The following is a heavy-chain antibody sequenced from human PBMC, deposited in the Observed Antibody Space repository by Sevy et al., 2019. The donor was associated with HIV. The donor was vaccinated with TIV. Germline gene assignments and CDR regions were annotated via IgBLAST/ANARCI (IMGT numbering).Heavy chain of an antibody. CDR1: GGSFSGYY. Sequence: SETLSLTCAVNGGSFSGYYWSWIRQPPGKGLEWIGEINHSGSTNYNPSLTSRVTISVDTSKNQCSLKLSSVTAADTAVYYCARYRVAGNFDYWGQGTLVTVSS. CDR2: INHSGST. J-gene: IGHJ4*02. V-gene: IGHV4-34*01. CDR3: ARYRVAGNFDY. D-gene: IGHD6-19*01.